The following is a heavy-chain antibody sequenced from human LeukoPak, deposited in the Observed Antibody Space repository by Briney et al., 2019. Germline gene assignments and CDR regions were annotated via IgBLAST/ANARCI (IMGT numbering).Heavy chain of an antibody. CDR2: ISASGVMT. D-gene: IGHD1-26*01. CDR3: AKDRSIGTYYTFDH. CDR1: GFTFTNYA. J-gene: IGHJ4*02. Sequence: GGSLRLSCAASGFTFTNYAMTWVRQAPGKGLEWVSSISASGVMTYYADSVKGRFTVSRDNSENSLYLQMSSLTAADTAVYYCAKDRSIGTYYTFDHWGQGTLVTVSS. V-gene: IGHV3-23*01.